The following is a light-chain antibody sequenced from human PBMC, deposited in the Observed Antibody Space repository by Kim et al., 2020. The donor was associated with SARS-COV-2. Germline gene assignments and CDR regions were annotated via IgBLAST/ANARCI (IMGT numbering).Light chain of an antibody. CDR2: DVT. CDR1: SSDVGCYDY. CDR3: CSYAGSYRYV. V-gene: IGLV2-11*01. Sequence: QSALTQPRSVSGSPGQSVTISCTGASSDVGCYDYVSWYQHHPGKAPKLMIYDVTKRPSGVPDRFSGSKSGNTASLTISGLQAEDEGDYYCCSYAGSYRYVFGTGTKVTVL. J-gene: IGLJ1*01.